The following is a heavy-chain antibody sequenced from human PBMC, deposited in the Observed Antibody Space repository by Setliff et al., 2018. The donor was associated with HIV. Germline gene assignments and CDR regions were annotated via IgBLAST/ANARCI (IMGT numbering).Heavy chain of an antibody. D-gene: IGHD6-19*01. CDR3: ARGRTQWPNYNYFDP. CDR1: GGSISSGDYY. J-gene: IGHJ5*02. V-gene: IGHV4-61*02. Sequence: SETLSLTCTVSGGSISSGDYYWTWIRQPAGKGLQWSGRIHTSGNTNYNPSLKSRVTISVDTSKSQFTLKLSSLTAADTAVYYRARGRTQWPNYNYFDPWGRGTLVTVSS. CDR2: IHTSGNT.